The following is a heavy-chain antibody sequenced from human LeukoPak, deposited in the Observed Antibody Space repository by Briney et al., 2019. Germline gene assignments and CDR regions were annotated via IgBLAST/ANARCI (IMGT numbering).Heavy chain of an antibody. CDR3: ARERYSVNDFDALDI. J-gene: IGHJ3*02. CDR1: GFTFNGFTFNDYA. Sequence: PGGSLRLSCAASGFTFNGFTFNDYAMHWVRQAPGKGLEYVSGINGNGGRTYYANSAKGRFTISRDNSKNTLYLQMGSLRDEDMAVYYCARERYSVNDFDALDIWGQGTMVTVSS. D-gene: IGHD5/OR15-5a*01. V-gene: IGHV3-64*01. CDR2: INGNGGRT.